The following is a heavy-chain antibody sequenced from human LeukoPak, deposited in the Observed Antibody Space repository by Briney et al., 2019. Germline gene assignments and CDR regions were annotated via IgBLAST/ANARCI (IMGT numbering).Heavy chain of an antibody. V-gene: IGHV4-59*01. CDR3: ARELEWTRYYDSSGYSAFDI. CDR2: IYYSGST. J-gene: IGHJ3*02. Sequence: SETLSLTSTVSSGSISSYYWSWIRQPPRKGLEWIGYIYYSGSTNYNPSLKSRVTISVDTSKNQFSLKLSSVTAADTAVYYCARELEWTRYYDSSGYSAFDIWGQGTMVTVSS. CDR1: SGSISSYY. D-gene: IGHD3-22*01.